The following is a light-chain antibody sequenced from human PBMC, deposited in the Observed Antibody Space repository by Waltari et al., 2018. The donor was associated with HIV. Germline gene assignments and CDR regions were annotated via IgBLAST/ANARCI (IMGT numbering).Light chain of an antibody. CDR2: AVT. V-gene: IGLV2-14*03. CDR1: SSSVVDYNS. Sequence: QSALTQPASVSGSPGQSVPLSCTGTSSSVVDYNSPPCYQQLPGSAPKRIIEAVTNRPSGISSRFSGSRSGNTASLTISGLQTGDEADYYCGSFTTTNTLSYVFGTGTRVTVL. CDR3: GSFTTTNTLSYV. J-gene: IGLJ1*01.